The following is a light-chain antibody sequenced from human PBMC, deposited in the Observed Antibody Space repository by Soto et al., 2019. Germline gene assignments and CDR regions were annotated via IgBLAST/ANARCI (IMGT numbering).Light chain of an antibody. CDR2: GAF. Sequence: EILMTQSPVTLSVSPGERATLSCRASQSVSSNLAWYQQKPGQAPSLLIYGAFTRATGIPARFSGTGSGTDFTLTISSLQSEDFALYYCQHYNGWPPWTFGQGTKVDIK. J-gene: IGKJ1*01. V-gene: IGKV3-15*01. CDR3: QHYNGWPPWT. CDR1: QSVSSN.